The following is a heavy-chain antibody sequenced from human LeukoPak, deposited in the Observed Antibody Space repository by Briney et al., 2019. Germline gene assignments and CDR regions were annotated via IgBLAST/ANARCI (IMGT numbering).Heavy chain of an antibody. J-gene: IGHJ4*02. CDR1: GGSISSSRHY. D-gene: IGHD2-21*01. Sequence: SETLSLTCTVSGGSISSSRHYWGWIRQPPGKGLEWIGLIYISGSTNYNPSLKSRVTMSVDTSKNQFSLKLSSVTAADTAVYYCAREVASLDYWGQGTLVTVSS. V-gene: IGHV4-61*05. CDR2: IYISGST. CDR3: AREVASLDY.